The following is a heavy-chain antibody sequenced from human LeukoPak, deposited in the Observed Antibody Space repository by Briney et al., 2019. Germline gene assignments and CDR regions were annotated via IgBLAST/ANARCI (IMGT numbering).Heavy chain of an antibody. CDR1: GYTFTSYG. J-gene: IGHJ4*02. CDR3: ARRGQVRGVIPPIDY. CDR2: MNPNSGKT. Sequence: GASVKVSCTASGYTFTSYGISWVRQAPGQGLEWMGWMNPNSGKTGYAQKFQGRVTMTRNTSISTAYMELSSLRSEDTAVYYCARRGQVRGVIPPIDYWGQGTLVTVSS. D-gene: IGHD3-10*01. V-gene: IGHV1-8*02.